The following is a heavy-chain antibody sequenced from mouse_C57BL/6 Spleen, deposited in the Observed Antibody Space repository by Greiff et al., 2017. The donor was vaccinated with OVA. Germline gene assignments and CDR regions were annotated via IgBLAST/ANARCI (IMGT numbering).Heavy chain of an antibody. CDR2: IRLKSDNYAT. V-gene: IGHV6-3*01. D-gene: IGHD2-4*01. J-gene: IGHJ4*01. CDR1: GFTFSNYW. CDR3: TVDYDVDYAMDY. Sequence: EVKLMESGGGLVQPGGSMKLSCVASGFTFSNYWMNWVRQSPEKGLEWVAQIRLKSDNYATHYAESVKGRFTISRDDSKSSVYLQMNNLRAEDTGIYYCTVDYDVDYAMDYWGQGTSVTVSS.